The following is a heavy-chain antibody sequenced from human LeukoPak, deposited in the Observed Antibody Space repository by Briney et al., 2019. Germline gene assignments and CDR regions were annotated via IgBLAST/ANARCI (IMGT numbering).Heavy chain of an antibody. Sequence: GSSVKVSCTASGGTFSSYAISWVRQAPGQGLEWMGGIIPIFGTANYAQKFQGRVTITADESTSTAYMELSSLRSEDTAVYYCARGPLWFGEFLPHYFDYWGQGTLVTVSS. CDR1: GGTFSSYA. CDR3: ARGPLWFGEFLPHYFDY. V-gene: IGHV1-69*01. CDR2: IIPIFGTA. D-gene: IGHD3-10*01. J-gene: IGHJ4*02.